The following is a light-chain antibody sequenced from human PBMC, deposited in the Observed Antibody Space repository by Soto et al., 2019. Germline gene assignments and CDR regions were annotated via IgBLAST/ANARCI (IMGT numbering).Light chain of an antibody. CDR1: ISDVGRYNL. V-gene: IGLV2-23*01. Sequence: QPVLTQPASVSGSPGQSITISCTGTISDVGRYNLVSWYQQHPDKSPKSIIYEYIERPSGVSHRFSGSTSGNPSSLTLSGLQTEDEAKYFCCSYAGCASGVFGGGYKLTDL. J-gene: IGLJ3*02. CDR2: EYI. CDR3: CSYAGCASGV.